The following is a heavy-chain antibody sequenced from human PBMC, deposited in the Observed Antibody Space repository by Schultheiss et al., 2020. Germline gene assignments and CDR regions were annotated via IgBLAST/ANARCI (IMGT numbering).Heavy chain of an antibody. Sequence: GRSLRLSCAASGFTFSSYAMSWVRQAPGKGLEWVSAISGSGGSTYYADSVKGRFTISRDNSKNTLYLQMNSLRAEDTAVYYCARAPNIVATTYDYYYYMDVWGKGTTVTGSS. CDR1: GFTFSSYA. J-gene: IGHJ6*03. D-gene: IGHD5-12*01. CDR2: ISGSGGST. V-gene: IGHV3-23*01. CDR3: ARAPNIVATTYDYYYYMDV.